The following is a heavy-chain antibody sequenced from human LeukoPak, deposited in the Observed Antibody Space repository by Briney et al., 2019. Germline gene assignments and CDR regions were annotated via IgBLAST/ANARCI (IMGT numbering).Heavy chain of an antibody. CDR3: ARGWPRDY. Sequence: PGGSLRLSCAASGFTFSTYEMNWVRQAPGKGLEWVSYISTSGSSRFYADSVRGRFTLSRDNVKDSLSLQMNSLRVKDTAVYFCARGWPRDYWGQGTLVTV. CDR1: GFTFSTYE. CDR2: ISTSGSSR. V-gene: IGHV3-48*03. J-gene: IGHJ4*02.